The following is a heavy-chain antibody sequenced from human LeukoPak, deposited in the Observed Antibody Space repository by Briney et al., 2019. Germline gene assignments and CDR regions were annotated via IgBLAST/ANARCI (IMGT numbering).Heavy chain of an antibody. Sequence: GRSLRLSCAASGFTFRSYGMHWVRQAPGKGLEGVAVIWYDGSNKYYADSVKGRFTISRDNSKNTLYLQMNSLRAEDTAVYYCAKDKAVTMVRGVIPDAFDIWGQGTMVTVSS. V-gene: IGHV3-33*06. CDR1: GFTFRSYG. D-gene: IGHD3-10*01. CDR2: IWYDGSNK. J-gene: IGHJ3*02. CDR3: AKDKAVTMVRGVIPDAFDI.